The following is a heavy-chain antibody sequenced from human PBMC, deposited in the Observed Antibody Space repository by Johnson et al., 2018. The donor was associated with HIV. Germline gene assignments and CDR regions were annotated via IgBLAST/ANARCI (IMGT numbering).Heavy chain of an antibody. D-gene: IGHD3-3*01. CDR1: GFTFSSYG. J-gene: IGHJ3*02. CDR2: ISYDGSDK. V-gene: IGHV3-30*03. Sequence: QVLLVESGGGVVQPGRSLRLSCVASGFTFSSYGMNWVRQAPGQGLEWVAVISYDGSDKYYADSVKGRLTLSRDNTKNTLYLQMNSLGAEDTAVYYCAREDGQFLEWLGVGEGKYLYGPDIWGQGTMVTVSS. CDR3: AREDGQFLEWLGVGEGKYLYGPDI.